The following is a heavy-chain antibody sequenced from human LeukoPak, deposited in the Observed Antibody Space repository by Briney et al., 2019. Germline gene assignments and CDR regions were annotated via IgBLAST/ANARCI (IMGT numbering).Heavy chain of an antibody. Sequence: GGSLRLSSEVSRFSFSSYAMTWFRQAPGKGLEWVSAISGRGDRTSYADSVKGRVTISRDNSKNTLYLQMNSLRVEDTAIYYPLIPAMNYWGQGTLVIVSS. D-gene: IGHD2-2*01. J-gene: IGHJ4*02. CDR3: LIPAMNY. CDR2: ISGRGDRT. V-gene: IGHV3-23*01. CDR1: RFSFSSYA.